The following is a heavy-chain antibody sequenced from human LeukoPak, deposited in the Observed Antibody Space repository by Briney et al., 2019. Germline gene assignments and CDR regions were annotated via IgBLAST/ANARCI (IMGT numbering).Heavy chain of an antibody. CDR3: AGVYEGN. J-gene: IGHJ4*02. Sequence: PGGSLRLSCAASGFTFSSYAMHWVRQAPGKGLEWVAVISYDASNKYYADSVKGRFTISRDNAKNTLYLQMNSLRGEDTAVYYCAGVYEGNWGQGTLVTVSS. CDR2: ISYDASNK. CDR1: GFTFSSYA. V-gene: IGHV3-30*01. D-gene: IGHD5/OR15-5a*01.